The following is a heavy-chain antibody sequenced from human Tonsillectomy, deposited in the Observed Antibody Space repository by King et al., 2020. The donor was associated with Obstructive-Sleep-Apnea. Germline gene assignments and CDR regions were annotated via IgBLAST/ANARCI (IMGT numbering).Heavy chain of an antibody. CDR1: GDSVSHYY. J-gene: IGHJ4*02. CDR2: IYYLGST. CDR3: ARRGPGYFDY. Sequence: VPLQESGPGLVKPSETLSLTCSVSGDSVSHYYWSWIRQPPGKGLEWIGYIYYLGSTNYNRSLKSRVTISLDSSKKQFSLHMTSVTAADTAVYFCARRGPGYFDYWGPGTLVTVSS. V-gene: IGHV4-59*08.